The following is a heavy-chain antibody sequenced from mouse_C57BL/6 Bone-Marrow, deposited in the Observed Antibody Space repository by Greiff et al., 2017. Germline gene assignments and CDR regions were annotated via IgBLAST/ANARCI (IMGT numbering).Heavy chain of an antibody. CDR2: IRSKSNNYAT. CDR1: GFSFNTYA. Sequence: EAGGGLVQPKGSLKLSCAASGFSFNTYAMNWVRQAPGKGLEWVARIRSKSNNYATYYADSVKDRFTISRDDSESMLYLQMNNLKTEDTAMYYCVRPHYYYGSWFAYWGQGTLVTVSA. J-gene: IGHJ3*01. D-gene: IGHD1-1*01. CDR3: VRPHYYYGSWFAY. V-gene: IGHV10-1*01.